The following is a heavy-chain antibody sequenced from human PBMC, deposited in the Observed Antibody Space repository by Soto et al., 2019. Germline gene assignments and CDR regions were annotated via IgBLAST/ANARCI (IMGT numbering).Heavy chain of an antibody. J-gene: IGHJ4*02. CDR2: IIPIFGTA. V-gene: IGHV1-69*12. CDR1: GGTFSSYA. Sequence: QVQLVQSGAEVKKPGSSVKVSCKASGGTFSSYAISWVRQAPGQGLEWMGGIIPIFGTANYAQKFQGRVTITADEPTSTADLELSSMRSDDTAVYYCARDRYYDSSGLGGYYFDYRGQGTLVTVSS. CDR3: ARDRYYDSSGLGGYYFDY. D-gene: IGHD3-22*01.